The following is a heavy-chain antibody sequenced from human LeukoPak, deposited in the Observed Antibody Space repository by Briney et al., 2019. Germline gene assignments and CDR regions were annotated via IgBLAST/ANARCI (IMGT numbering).Heavy chain of an antibody. CDR1: GLTFSDYP. D-gene: IGHD2-2*01. CDR2: ISGSGDKT. V-gene: IGHV3-23*01. Sequence: GGSLRLSCTVAGLTFSDYPMAWLRQAPGRGLEWVSLISGSGDKTYFAVSVEGRHTISRDNSKNTLHLQMNSLRAEDTAMYYCAKETKVGSSTIAYFQDWGQGTLVTVS. J-gene: IGHJ1*01. CDR3: AKETKVGSSTIAYFQD.